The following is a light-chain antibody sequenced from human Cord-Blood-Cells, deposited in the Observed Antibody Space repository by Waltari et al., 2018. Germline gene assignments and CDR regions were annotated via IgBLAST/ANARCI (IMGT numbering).Light chain of an antibody. V-gene: IGKV1-39*01. CDR3: QQSYSTPL. J-gene: IGKJ4*01. CDR2: AAS. Sequence: DIKMTQSPSSLSSSVGDRVTITCRASQSISSYLNWYQQKPGKAPKLLIYAASSLHSGVPSRFSGSGSETDVTLTISSLQPDDFATYYCQQSYSTPLFGGGTKVEIK. CDR1: QSISSY.